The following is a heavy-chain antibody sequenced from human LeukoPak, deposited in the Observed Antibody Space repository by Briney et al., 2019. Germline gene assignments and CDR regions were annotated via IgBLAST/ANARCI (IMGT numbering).Heavy chain of an antibody. CDR3: AREPYSSYY. J-gene: IGHJ4*02. CDR1: GYIFTGYY. Sequence: ASVKVSCKASGYIFTGYYMHWVRQAPGPGLEWMGWINPNSGGTNYAQKFQGRVTMARDTSINTAYMELSRLRSDDTAVYYCAREPYSSYYWGQGTLVTVSS. CDR2: INPNSGGT. V-gene: IGHV1-2*02. D-gene: IGHD6-6*01.